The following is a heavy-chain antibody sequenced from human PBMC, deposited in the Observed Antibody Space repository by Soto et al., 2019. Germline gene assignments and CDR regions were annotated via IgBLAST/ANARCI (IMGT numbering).Heavy chain of an antibody. J-gene: IGHJ6*02. CDR2: IYIGGST. D-gene: IGHD1-26*01. CDR1: ELTVSSNY. V-gene: IGHV3-53*01. CDR3: AGRVGATNYGTDV. Sequence: WGSLRLSCAASELTVSSNYMNWVRQAPGKGLECVSTIYIGGSTYYADSVKGRFTISRDNSKNTLYLQMNNLRAEDTAVYYCAGRVGATNYGTDVWGQGTTVTVSS.